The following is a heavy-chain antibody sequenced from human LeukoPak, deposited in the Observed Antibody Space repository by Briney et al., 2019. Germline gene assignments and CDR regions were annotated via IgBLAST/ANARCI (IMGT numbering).Heavy chain of an antibody. V-gene: IGHV4-4*07. CDR2: IYTSGST. CDR1: GGSISSYY. J-gene: IGHJ4*02. CDR3: ARDRTGRNTAQDDY. Sequence: PSETLSLTCTVSGGSISSYYWSWIRQPAGKGLEWIGRIYTSGSTNYNPSLKSRVTMSVDTSKNQFSLKLSSVTAADTAVYYCARDRTGRNTAQDDYWGQGTLVTVSS. D-gene: IGHD5-18*01.